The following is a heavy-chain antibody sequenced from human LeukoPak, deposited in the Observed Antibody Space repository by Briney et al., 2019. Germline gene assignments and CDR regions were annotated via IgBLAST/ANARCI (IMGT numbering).Heavy chain of an antibody. CDR2: IEQDGSEK. D-gene: IGHD6-6*01. J-gene: IGHJ3*01. CDR1: GFTFSTYW. V-gene: IGHV3-7*03. Sequence: SGGSPRLFCAASGFTFSTYWMSWVRQAPGKGLEWVANIEQDGSEKYSVDSVEGRFTISRDNAKNSLYLQMNSLRAEDTAVYYCARVYSSSSGKNAFDVWGQGTSVTVSS. CDR3: ARVYSSSSGKNAFDV.